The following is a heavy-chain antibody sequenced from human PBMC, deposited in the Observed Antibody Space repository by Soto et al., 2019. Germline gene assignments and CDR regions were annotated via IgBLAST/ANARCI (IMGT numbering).Heavy chain of an antibody. Sequence: QVQLVESGGGVVQPGRSLRLSCAASGFTFSSYAMHWVRQAPGKGLEWVAVISYDGSNKYYADSVKGRVPISRDNSKTTLYLQMNSLRAEDTAVYYCASLPYWGQGTLVTVSS. CDR3: ASLPY. V-gene: IGHV3-30-3*01. CDR1: GFTFSSYA. CDR2: ISYDGSNK. J-gene: IGHJ4*02.